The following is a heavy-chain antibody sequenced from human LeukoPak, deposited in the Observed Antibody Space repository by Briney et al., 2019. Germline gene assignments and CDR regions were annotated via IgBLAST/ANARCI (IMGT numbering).Heavy chain of an antibody. D-gene: IGHD3-10*01. Sequence: VASVKVSCKASGYTFTGYYMHWVRQAPGQGREWMGWINPNSGVTNYAQKFQGRVTMTRDTSISTAYMELSRLRSDDTAVYYCARDNYYGSGSLPDYWGQGTPVTVSS. CDR1: GYTFTGYY. CDR3: ARDNYYGSGSLPDY. CDR2: INPNSGVT. J-gene: IGHJ4*02. V-gene: IGHV1-2*02.